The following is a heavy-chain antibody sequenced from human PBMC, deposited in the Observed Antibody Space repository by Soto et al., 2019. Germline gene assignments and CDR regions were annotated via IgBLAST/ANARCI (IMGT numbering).Heavy chain of an antibody. D-gene: IGHD4-17*01. V-gene: IGHV3-13*01. CDR1: GFTFSTFD. J-gene: IGHJ4*02. CDR3: ARDFYGGNYYFDY. CDR2: IGTLSDT. Sequence: GGSLRLSCAGSGFTFSTFDIHWVRQAPGKGLEWVSGIGTLSDTFYAASVQGRFTISRQNAKNSVYLQMNSLRAGDTAVYYCARDFYGGNYYFDYWGQGTLVTVSS.